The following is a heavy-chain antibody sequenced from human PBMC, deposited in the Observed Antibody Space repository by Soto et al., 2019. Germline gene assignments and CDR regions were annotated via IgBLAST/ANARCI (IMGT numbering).Heavy chain of an antibody. J-gene: IGHJ4*02. Sequence: QLQLQESGPGLVKPSETLSLTCTVSGGSISSSSYYWGWIRQPPGKGLEWIGSISYSGRTYYNPSLKSRVTISVDTSKNQFSLRLSSVTAADTALYYCARQFQNMVRGDYWGQGTLVTVSS. D-gene: IGHD3-10*01. CDR3: ARQFQNMVRGDY. CDR2: ISYSGRT. V-gene: IGHV4-39*01. CDR1: GGSISSSSYY.